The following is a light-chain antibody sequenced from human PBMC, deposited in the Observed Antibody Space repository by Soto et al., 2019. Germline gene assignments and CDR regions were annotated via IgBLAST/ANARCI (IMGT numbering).Light chain of an antibody. CDR3: LQDYIYPWT. V-gene: IGKV1-6*01. CDR1: QGIRDD. CDR2: AAS. Sequence: AIHMTQSPSSLSASVGYRFTITCRASQGIRDDLGWYQHKPGKAPKLLIYAASSLQSGVPSRFSGSGSGTDFTLTISSLQPEDFATYYCLQDYIYPWTFGQGTKVDIK. J-gene: IGKJ1*01.